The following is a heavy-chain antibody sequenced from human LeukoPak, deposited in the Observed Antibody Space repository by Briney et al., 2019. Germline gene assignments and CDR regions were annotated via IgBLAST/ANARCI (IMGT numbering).Heavy chain of an antibody. CDR2: ISYDGSNK. J-gene: IGHJ4*02. CDR1: GFTFSSYA. D-gene: IGHD3-22*01. V-gene: IGHV3-30*04. CDR3: ARDPYYYDSSGYFDY. Sequence: GGSLRLSCAASGFTFSSYAMHWVRQAPGKGLEWVAVISYDGSNKYYADSVKCRFTISRDNSKNTLYLQMNSLRAEDTAVYYCARDPYYYDSSGYFDYWGQGTLVTVSS.